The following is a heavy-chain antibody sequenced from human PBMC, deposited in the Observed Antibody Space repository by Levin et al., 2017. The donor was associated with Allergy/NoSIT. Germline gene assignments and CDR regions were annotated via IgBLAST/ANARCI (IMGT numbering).Heavy chain of an antibody. D-gene: IGHD3-10*01. J-gene: IGHJ4*02. Sequence: GGSLRLSCAASGFTFSSYSMNWVRQAPGKGLEWVSSISSSSSYIYYADSVKGRFTISRDNAKNSLYLQMNSLRAEDTAVYYCARVYGTKKSFDYWGQGTLVTVSS. V-gene: IGHV3-21*01. CDR2: ISSSSSYI. CDR3: ARVYGTKKSFDY. CDR1: GFTFSSYS.